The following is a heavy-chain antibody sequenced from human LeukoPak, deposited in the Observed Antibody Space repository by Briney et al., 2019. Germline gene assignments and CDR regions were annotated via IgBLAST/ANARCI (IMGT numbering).Heavy chain of an antibody. Sequence: GGSLRLSCAVSGFTFSSYWMTWVRQAPGKGLEWVAQIKTDGNEKYYVDSVKGRFTISRDNAKNSLYLQLSSLRSEDTAVYYCARDRNRLFDYWGKGNRVTVSS. CDR1: GFTFSSYW. CDR3: ARDRNRLFDY. J-gene: IGHJ4*02. D-gene: IGHD1-14*01. CDR2: IKTDGNEK. V-gene: IGHV3-7*05.